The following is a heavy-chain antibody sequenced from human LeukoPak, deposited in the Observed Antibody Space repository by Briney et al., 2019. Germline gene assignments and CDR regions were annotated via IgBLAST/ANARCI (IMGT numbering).Heavy chain of an antibody. CDR3: ARDQADYGGNFGSGAFDI. V-gene: IGHV1-18*01. Sequence: GASVKVSCKASGYTFSNYGVTWVRQAPGHGLEWMGWISAYNGNTNYAQKLQGRVTMTTDTSTSTAYMELRSLRSDDTAVYYCARDQADYGGNFGSGAFDIWGQGTMVTVSS. CDR1: GYTFSNYG. CDR2: ISAYNGNT. J-gene: IGHJ3*02. D-gene: IGHD4-23*01.